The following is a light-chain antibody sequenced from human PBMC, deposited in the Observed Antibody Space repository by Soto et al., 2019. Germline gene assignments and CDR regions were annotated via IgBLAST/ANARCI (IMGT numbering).Light chain of an antibody. J-gene: IGKJ2*01. Sequence: EIVLTQSPATLSLSPGERATLSCRASQSVSSYLAWFQQKPGQAPRLLIYGASNRAAGIPARFSGSGSGTDFTLTISSLEPEDSAAYYCQQRSNWPPYTFGQGTRLEIK. V-gene: IGKV3-11*01. CDR1: QSVSSY. CDR2: GAS. CDR3: QQRSNWPPYT.